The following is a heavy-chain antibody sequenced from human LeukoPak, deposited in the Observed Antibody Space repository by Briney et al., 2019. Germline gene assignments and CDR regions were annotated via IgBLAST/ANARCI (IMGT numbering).Heavy chain of an antibody. CDR1: GFTFSSYE. Sequence: GGSLRLSCAASGFTFSSYEMNWVRQAPGKGLEWVSYISSSGSTIYYADSVKGRFTISRDNSKNTLYLQMGSLRAEDMAVYYCARDPREYYYYMDVWGKGTTVTISS. CDR2: ISSSGSTI. CDR3: ARDPREYYYYMDV. J-gene: IGHJ6*03. D-gene: IGHD1-26*01. V-gene: IGHV3-48*03.